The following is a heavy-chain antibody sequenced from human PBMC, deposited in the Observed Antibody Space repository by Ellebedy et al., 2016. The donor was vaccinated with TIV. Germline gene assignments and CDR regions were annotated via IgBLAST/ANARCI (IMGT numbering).Heavy chain of an antibody. D-gene: IGHD2-15*01. CDR2: VNYSGRT. CDR3: ARESYDAGGNSYSFDF. CDR1: GGSVSNDH. J-gene: IGHJ4*02. V-gene: IGHV4-59*02. Sequence: MPSETLSLTCTLSGGSVSNDHWSWYRQPPGKGLEWIGMVNYSGRTEYNPSFTSRATFSVDPTKNEVSLQLNSVTAADTAVYYCARESYDAGGNSYSFDFWGRGNLVTVSS.